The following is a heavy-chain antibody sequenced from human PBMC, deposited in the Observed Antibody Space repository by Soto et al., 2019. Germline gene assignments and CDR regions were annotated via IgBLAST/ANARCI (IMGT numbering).Heavy chain of an antibody. D-gene: IGHD3-10*01. J-gene: IGHJ4*02. CDR3: TGGPRPISTGTGAY. Sequence: GGSLRLSCAASGFIFKMYWMHWVRQSPGKGLVWISRIYNDGTYSDYADSVRGRFTISRDNVDDTLYLQMNNLRAEDSGLYYCTGGPRPISTGTGAYWGQGTQVTVSS. V-gene: IGHV3-74*01. CDR1: GFIFKMYW. CDR2: IYNDGTYS.